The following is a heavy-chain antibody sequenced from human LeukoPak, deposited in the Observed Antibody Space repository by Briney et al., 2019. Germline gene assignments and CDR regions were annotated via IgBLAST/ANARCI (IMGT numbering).Heavy chain of an antibody. V-gene: IGHV3-66*01. CDR3: ARVDYGDYGFDY. CDR2: IYSGGST. CDR1: GFTFSSYE. D-gene: IGHD4-17*01. J-gene: IGHJ4*02. Sequence: GGSLRLSCVASGFTFSSYEMNWVRQAPGKGLEWVSVIYSGGSTYYADSVKGRFTISRDNSKNTLYLQMNSLRAEDTAVYYCARVDYGDYGFDYWGQGTLVTVSS.